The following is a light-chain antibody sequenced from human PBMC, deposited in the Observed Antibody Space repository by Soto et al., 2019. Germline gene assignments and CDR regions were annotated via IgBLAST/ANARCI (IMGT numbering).Light chain of an antibody. Sequence: DIQMTQSPSSLSASVGDKVTITCRASQSISTYLNWYQQRPGKGPKVLIYGATSLQSGVPSRFSGSGSGTDFTLTISSLQPEDFAIYYCQQSYSSPTFGQGTKVEIK. CDR1: QSISTY. CDR2: GAT. J-gene: IGKJ1*01. CDR3: QQSYSSPT. V-gene: IGKV1-39*01.